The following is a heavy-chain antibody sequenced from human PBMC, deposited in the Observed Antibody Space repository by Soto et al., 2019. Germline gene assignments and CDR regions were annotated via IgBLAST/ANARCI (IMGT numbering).Heavy chain of an antibody. CDR1: GFSFGTYA. J-gene: IGHJ4*02. V-gene: IGHV3-48*03. D-gene: IGHD6-6*01. Sequence: GGSLRLSCVASGFSFGTYAMTWVRQAPGKGPEWVSKIGSSGSTIWYADSVKGRFTISRDNAKNSLYLQMNSLRGEDTAVYYCARATYSSSYYFDSWGQGTLVTVSS. CDR2: IGSSGSTI. CDR3: ARATYSSSYYFDS.